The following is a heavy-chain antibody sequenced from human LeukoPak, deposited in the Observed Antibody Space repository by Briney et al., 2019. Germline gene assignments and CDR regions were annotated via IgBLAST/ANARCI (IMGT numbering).Heavy chain of an antibody. D-gene: IGHD3-3*01. CDR2: LSGSGKNT. CDR1: GFTFSSYA. V-gene: IGHV3-23*01. J-gene: IGHJ3*02. CDR3: AKDLTIFGVVIFRVGAFDI. Sequence: GGSLRLSCAASGFTFSSYAMNWVRQAPGKGLEWVSSLSGSGKNTYYADSVKGRFTISRDNSKNTLYLQMNSLRAEDTAVYYCAKDLTIFGVVIFRVGAFDIWGQGTMVTVSS.